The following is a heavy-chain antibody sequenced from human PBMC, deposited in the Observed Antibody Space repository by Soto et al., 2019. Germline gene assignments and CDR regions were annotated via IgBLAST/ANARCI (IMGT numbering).Heavy chain of an antibody. Sequence: SETLSLTCAVSGGSISSGCYSWSWIRQPPGKGLEWIGEIYHSGSTNYNPSLKSRVTISVDTSKNQFSLKLSSVTAADTAVYYCARRILRRGFQHWGQGTLVTVSS. CDR3: ARRILRRGFQH. V-gene: IGHV4-30-2*01. CDR2: IYHSGST. D-gene: IGHD3-9*01. CDR1: GGSISSGCYS. J-gene: IGHJ1*01.